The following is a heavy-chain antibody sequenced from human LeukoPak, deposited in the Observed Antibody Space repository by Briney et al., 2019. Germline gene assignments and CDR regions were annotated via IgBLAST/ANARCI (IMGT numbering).Heavy chain of an antibody. CDR3: AREVESYFDY. J-gene: IGHJ4*02. CDR1: GYTLTELS. Sequence: ASVKVSCKVSGYTLTELSMHWVRQAPGKGLEWMGGFDPEDGETIYAQKFQGRVTITADESTSTAYMELSSLRSEDTAVYYCAREVESYFDYWGQGTLVTVSS. CDR2: FDPEDGET. V-gene: IGHV1-24*01.